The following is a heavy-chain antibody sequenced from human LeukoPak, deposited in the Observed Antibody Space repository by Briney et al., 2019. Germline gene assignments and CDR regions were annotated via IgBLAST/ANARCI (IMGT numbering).Heavy chain of an antibody. V-gene: IGHV4-34*01. J-gene: IGHJ4*02. CDR3: ARGTESPGYSSGWYRGEYSQSHNYFDY. CDR2: INHAGST. CDR1: YGSFSGYY. Sequence: SETLSLTCTVFYGSFSGYYWSWIRQSPGKGLEWIGEINHAGSTSYNPSLKSRVTISVDTSKNQFSLKLSSVTAADTAVYYCARGTESPGYSSGWYRGEYSQSHNYFDYWGQGTLVTVSS. D-gene: IGHD6-19*01.